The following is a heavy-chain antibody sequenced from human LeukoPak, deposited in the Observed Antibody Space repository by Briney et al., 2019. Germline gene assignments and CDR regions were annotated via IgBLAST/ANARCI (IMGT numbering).Heavy chain of an antibody. D-gene: IGHD2-2*01. J-gene: IGHJ4*02. CDR2: ISYDGSNK. CDR3: ARDRYCSTTSCRTRTFDY. CDR1: GFTFSSYA. V-gene: IGHV3-30*04. Sequence: PGGSLRLSCAASGFTFSSYAMHWVRQAPGKGLEWVAVISYDGSNKYYADSVKGRFTISRDNSKNTLYLQMTSLRAEDTAVYYCARDRYCSTTSCRTRTFDYWGQGTLVIVSS.